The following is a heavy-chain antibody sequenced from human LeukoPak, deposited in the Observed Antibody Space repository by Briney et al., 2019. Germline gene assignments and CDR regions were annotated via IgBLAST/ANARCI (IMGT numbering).Heavy chain of an antibody. V-gene: IGHV1-24*01. CDR3: SAVRGSAKYFDY. Sequence: ASVTVSCMVSGYTLTELSMQWVHPAPAKGRAGVGGFDLEDGETIHAPKSQDRVTMTDETSPDTAHTELSSLGRGDPAVYYWSAVRGSAKYFDYWGQGTLVTVSS. CDR2: FDLEDGET. D-gene: IGHD3-10*02. J-gene: IGHJ4*02. CDR1: GYTLTELS.